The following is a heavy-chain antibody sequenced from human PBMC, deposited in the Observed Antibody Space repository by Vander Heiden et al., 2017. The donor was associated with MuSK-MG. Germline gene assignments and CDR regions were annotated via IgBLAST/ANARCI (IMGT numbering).Heavy chain of an antibody. D-gene: IGHD3-10*01. V-gene: IGHV3-15*01. CDR2: IKSRTEGGTT. Sequence: EVHLVESGGGLVKPGGSLRLSCAASGFTFSNAWMSWVRQAPGKGLEWVGRIKSRTEGGTTDDAAPVKGRFTISRDDSKNTLYLKMKSLKTEDTAVYDGTWELEWSPDPWGQGTLVTVSS. CDR1: GFTFSNAW. J-gene: IGHJ5*02. CDR3: TWELEWSPDP.